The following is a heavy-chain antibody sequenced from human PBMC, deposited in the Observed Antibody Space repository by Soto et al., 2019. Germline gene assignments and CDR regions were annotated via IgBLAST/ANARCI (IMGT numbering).Heavy chain of an antibody. CDR3: ARARYRSTFGVGYYYYGMDV. V-gene: IGHV1-69*06. CDR2: IIPIFGTA. J-gene: IGHJ6*02. D-gene: IGHD6-13*01. Sequence: FSVKVACKASGGTFSIYAISWVRQAPGQGLEWMGGIIPIFGTANYAQKFQGRVPITADKSTSTAYMERSSLRSEDTAVYYCARARYRSTFGVGYYYYGMDVWGQGTTVTVSS. CDR1: GGTFSIYA.